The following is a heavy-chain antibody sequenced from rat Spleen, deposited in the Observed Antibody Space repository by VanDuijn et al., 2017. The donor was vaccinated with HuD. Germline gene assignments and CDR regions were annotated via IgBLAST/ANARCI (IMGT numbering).Heavy chain of an antibody. CDR3: ARHFLPGYNYFDY. D-gene: IGHD1-4*01. J-gene: IGHJ2*01. CDR1: GFTFNNYW. V-gene: IGHV5-31*01. Sequence: EVQLVESGGGLVQPGRSLKLSCVASGFTFNNYWMTWIRQAPGKGLEWVASITNAAGKVHYPDSVKGRFTISRDNAKSTLYLQMDSLRSEDTATYYCARHFLPGYNYFDYWGQGVMVTVSS. CDR2: ITNAAGKV.